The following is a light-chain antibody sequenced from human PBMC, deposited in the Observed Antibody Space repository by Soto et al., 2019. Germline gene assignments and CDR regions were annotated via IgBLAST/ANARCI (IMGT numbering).Light chain of an antibody. CDR3: QKYNRAPFT. Sequence: DIQMTQSPSSLSASVGDRVTITCRASQGISNYLAWYQQKPGKVPKLLIYAASTLQSGVPSRFSGSGSGTDCTLTIISLQPEDVATYYWQKYNRAPFTFGQGTKVQIK. CDR2: AAS. J-gene: IGKJ1*01. V-gene: IGKV1-27*01. CDR1: QGISNY.